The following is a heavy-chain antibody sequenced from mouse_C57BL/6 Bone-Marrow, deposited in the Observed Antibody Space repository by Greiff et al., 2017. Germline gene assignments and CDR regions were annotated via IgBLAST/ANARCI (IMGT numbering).Heavy chain of an antibody. CDR1: GYTFTSYG. V-gene: IGHV1-81*01. CDR2: IYPRSGNT. CDR3: AIFAMDY. Sequence: QVQLQQSGAELARPGASVKLSCKASGYTFTSYGISWVKQRPGQGLEWIGEIYPRSGNTYYNEKFKGKATLTADKSSSTAYMELRSLTSEDSAVYFFAIFAMDYWSQGTSVTVSS. J-gene: IGHJ4*01.